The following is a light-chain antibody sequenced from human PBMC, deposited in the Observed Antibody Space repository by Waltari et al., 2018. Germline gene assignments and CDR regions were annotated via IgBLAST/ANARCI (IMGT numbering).Light chain of an antibody. V-gene: IGKV3-15*01. CDR1: QSVSSK. CDR3: QQRSNWPLT. J-gene: IGKJ4*01. Sequence: EIVMTQSPATLSVSPGERATLPCRASQSVSSKLAWYQQRPGQAPRLLIYGASTRATGIPARFTGSGSGTEFTLTISSLQSEDFAVYFCQQRSNWPLTFGGGTKVEIK. CDR2: GAS.